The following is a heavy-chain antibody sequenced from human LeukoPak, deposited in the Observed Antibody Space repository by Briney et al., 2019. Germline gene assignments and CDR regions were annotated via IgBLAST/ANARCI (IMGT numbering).Heavy chain of an antibody. CDR2: IYTSGST. J-gene: IGHJ5*02. V-gene: IGHV4-61*02. CDR3: ARDGGIAVAGTYWFDP. D-gene: IGHD6-19*01. CDR1: GGSISSSSYY. Sequence: SETLSLTCTVSGGSISSSSYYWSWIRQPAGKGLEWIGRIYTSGSTNYNPSLKSRVTMSVDTSKNQFSLKLSSVTAADTAVYYCARDGGIAVAGTYWFDPWGQGTLVTVSS.